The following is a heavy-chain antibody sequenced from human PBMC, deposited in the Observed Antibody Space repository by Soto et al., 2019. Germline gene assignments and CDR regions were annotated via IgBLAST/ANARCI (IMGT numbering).Heavy chain of an antibody. Sequence: QVQLVESGGGVVQPGRSLRLSCAASGFMFSSYAMHWVRQAPGKGLEWVAVISYDGSNDYYTHSVKGRFTISRDTSQNTLFLQMTSLRAEDTAVCYCARQIYGWYFVLWGGGTLVTVSS. CDR3: ARQIYGWYFVL. V-gene: IGHV3-30-3*01. CDR2: ISYDGSND. J-gene: IGHJ2*01. CDR1: GFMFSSYA. D-gene: IGHD5-12*01.